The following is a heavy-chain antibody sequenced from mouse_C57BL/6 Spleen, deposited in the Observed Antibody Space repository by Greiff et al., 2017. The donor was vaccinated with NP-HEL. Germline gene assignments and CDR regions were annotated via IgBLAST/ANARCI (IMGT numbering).Heavy chain of an antibody. V-gene: IGHV1-50*01. Sequence: VQLQQPGAELVKPGASVKLSCKASGYTFTSYWMQWVKQRPGQGLEWIGEIDPSDSYTNYNQKFKGKATLTVDTSSSTAYMQLSSLTSEDSAVYDCARTLITPFWYFDVWGTGTTVTVSS. D-gene: IGHD1-1*01. CDR2: IDPSDSYT. CDR1: GYTFTSYW. CDR3: ARTLITPFWYFDV. J-gene: IGHJ1*03.